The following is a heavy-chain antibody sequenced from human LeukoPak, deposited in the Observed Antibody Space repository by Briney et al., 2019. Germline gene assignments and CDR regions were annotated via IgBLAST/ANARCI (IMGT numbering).Heavy chain of an antibody. V-gene: IGHV3-7*03. CDR3: ARAFDFWSGYYNY. CDR2: TKQDGSEK. Sequence: PGGSLRLSCAASGFTFSSYWMSWVRQAPGKGLEWVANTKQDGSEKYYVDSVKGRFTISRDDAKNSLYLQMNSLRAEDTAVYYCARAFDFWSGYYNYWGQGTLVTVSS. CDR1: GFTFSSYW. J-gene: IGHJ4*02. D-gene: IGHD3-3*01.